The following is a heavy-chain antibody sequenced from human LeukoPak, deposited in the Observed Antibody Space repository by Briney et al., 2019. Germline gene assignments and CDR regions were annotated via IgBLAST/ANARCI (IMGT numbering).Heavy chain of an antibody. D-gene: IGHD2-15*01. CDR2: INHSGST. Sequence: PSETLSLTCAVYGGSFSGYYWSWVRQPPGKGLEWIGEINHSGSTNYNPSLKSRVTVSVDTSKNQFSLKLSSVTAADTAVYYCARGSQSLGYCSGGSCRAKIFDYWGQGPLVTVSS. CDR1: GGSFSGYY. V-gene: IGHV4-34*01. J-gene: IGHJ4*02. CDR3: ARGSQSLGYCSGGSCRAKIFDY.